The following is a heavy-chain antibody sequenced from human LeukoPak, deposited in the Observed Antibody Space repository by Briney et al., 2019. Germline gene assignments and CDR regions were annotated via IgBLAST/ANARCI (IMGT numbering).Heavy chain of an antibody. Sequence: PSETLSLTCTVSGGSINSPYWNWIRQPPGKGLEWIGYIYSSGSTNYYPSLKSRVTISLDTSKNQFSLQLRSVTAADTAVYYCARGSGSYGSNMDVWGKGTTVTISS. J-gene: IGHJ6*03. V-gene: IGHV4-59*11. CDR1: GGSINSPY. D-gene: IGHD3-10*01. CDR2: IYSSGST. CDR3: ARGSGSYGSNMDV.